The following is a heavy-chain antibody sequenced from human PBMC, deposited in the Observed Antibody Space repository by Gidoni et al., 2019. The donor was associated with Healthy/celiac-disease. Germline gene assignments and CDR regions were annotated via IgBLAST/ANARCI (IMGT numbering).Heavy chain of an antibody. D-gene: IGHD2-21*02. Sequence: EVQLLESGGGWVQPGGSLRLSCAASGFTFSSYAMSWVRQAPGKGLEWVSAISGSGGSTYYADSVKGRFTISRDNSKNTLYLQMNSLRAEDTAVYYCAKLGGIVIVVVTAIDYWGQGTLVTVSS. V-gene: IGHV3-23*01. CDR1: GFTFSSYA. CDR3: AKLGGIVIVVVTAIDY. J-gene: IGHJ4*02. CDR2: ISGSGGST.